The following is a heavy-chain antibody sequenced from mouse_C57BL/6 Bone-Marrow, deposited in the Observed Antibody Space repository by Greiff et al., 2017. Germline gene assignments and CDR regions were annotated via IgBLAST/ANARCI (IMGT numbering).Heavy chain of an antibody. CDR3: ARDYYGSSSYYLDD. D-gene: IGHD1-1*01. CDR1: GYTFTSYW. V-gene: IGHV1-64*01. CDR2: IHPNSGST. Sequence: QVQLQQPGAELVKPGASVKLSCKASGYTFTSYWLHWVKQRPGQGLEWIGMIHPNSGSTNYNEKFKSKATLTVDKSSSTAYMQLSSLTSEDSAVYYCARDYYGSSSYYLDDWGQGTTLTVAS. J-gene: IGHJ2*01.